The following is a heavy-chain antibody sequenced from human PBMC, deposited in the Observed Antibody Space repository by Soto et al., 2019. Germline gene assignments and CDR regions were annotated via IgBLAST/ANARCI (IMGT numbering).Heavy chain of an antibody. Sequence: ESLKISCKGSGYSFTSYWIGWVRQMPGKGLEWMGIIYPGDSDTRYSPSFQGQVTISADKSISTAYLQMNSLRAEDTAVYYCCSGWSTFDYWGQGTLVTVSS. D-gene: IGHD6-19*01. J-gene: IGHJ4*02. CDR2: IYPGDSDT. CDR1: GYSFTSYW. V-gene: IGHV5-51*01. CDR3: CSGWSTFDY.